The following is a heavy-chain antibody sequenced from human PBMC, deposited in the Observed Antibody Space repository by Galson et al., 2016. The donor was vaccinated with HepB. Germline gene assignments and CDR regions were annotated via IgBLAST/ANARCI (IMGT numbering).Heavy chain of an antibody. Sequence: SLRLSCATSGFTVSTNSMSWVRQAPGRGLEWVSLIHSGGTTYYADSVKGRFTISRDNSKNTLYLHMNSLIAEDTAVYYCARDAAYCGPTTCHSGWFDPWGQGTLVTVSS. V-gene: IGHV3-53*01. D-gene: IGHD2-21*01. CDR3: ARDAAYCGPTTCHSGWFDP. CDR1: GFTVSTNS. J-gene: IGHJ5*02. CDR2: IHSGGTT.